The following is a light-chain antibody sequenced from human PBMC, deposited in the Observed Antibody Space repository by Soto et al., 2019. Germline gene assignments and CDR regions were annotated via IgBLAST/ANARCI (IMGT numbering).Light chain of an antibody. V-gene: IGKV1-5*01. Sequence: DIQMTQSPSTLSASVGDRVTITCRASQSISSWLAWYQQKPGKAPNLLIYDASSLESGVPSRFSGSGSGTDFTLTITSLQPDDFAIYYCQQYSSYPWTFGQGTKVDIK. CDR1: QSISSW. CDR3: QQYSSYPWT. CDR2: DAS. J-gene: IGKJ1*01.